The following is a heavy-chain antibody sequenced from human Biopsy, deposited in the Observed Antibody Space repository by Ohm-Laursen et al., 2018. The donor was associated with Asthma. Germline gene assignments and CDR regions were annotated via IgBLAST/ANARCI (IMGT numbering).Heavy chain of an antibody. J-gene: IGHJ4*02. CDR1: GFNFHHYV. D-gene: IGHD6-13*01. Sequence: SLRLSCAAPGFNFHHYVMNWVRRAPGKGLEWVAQILFDGRKINYPDSVKGRFTIPRDNSKNMVYLQMNSLRPEDTAVYYCAKDRVAGRSYYFDYWGQGSLVSVSS. CDR2: ILFDGRKI. CDR3: AKDRVAGRSYYFDY. V-gene: IGHV3-30*18.